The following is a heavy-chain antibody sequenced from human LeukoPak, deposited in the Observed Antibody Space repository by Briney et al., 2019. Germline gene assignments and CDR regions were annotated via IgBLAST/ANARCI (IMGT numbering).Heavy chain of an antibody. CDR1: GYTFTSYG. CDR2: ISAYNGNT. Sequence: ASVKVSCKASGYTFTSYGISWVRQAPGQGLEWMGWISAYNGNTNYAQKLQGRVTMTKDTSTSTAYMELRSLRSDDTAVYYCARVSPNNYYYYMDVWGKGTTVTVSS. J-gene: IGHJ6*03. CDR3: ARVSPNNYYYYMDV. V-gene: IGHV1-18*01. D-gene: IGHD4/OR15-4a*01.